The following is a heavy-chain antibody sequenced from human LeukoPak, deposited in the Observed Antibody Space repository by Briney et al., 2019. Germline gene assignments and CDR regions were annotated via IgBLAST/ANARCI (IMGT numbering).Heavy chain of an antibody. CDR1: GFTFSSYG. CDR2: IWYDGSNK. Sequence: PGGSLRLSCAASGFTFSSYGMHWVRQAPGKGLEWVAVIWYDGSNKYYADSVKGRFTISRDNSKNTLYLQMNSLRAEDTAVYYCSGGVGATAFDYWGQGTLVTVSS. V-gene: IGHV3-33*01. D-gene: IGHD1-26*01. CDR3: SGGVGATAFDY. J-gene: IGHJ4*02.